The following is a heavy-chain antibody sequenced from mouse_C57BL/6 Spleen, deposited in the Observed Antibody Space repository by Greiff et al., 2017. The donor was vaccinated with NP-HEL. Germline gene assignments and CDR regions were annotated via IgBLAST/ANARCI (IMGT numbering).Heavy chain of an antibody. Sequence: QLQQSVPVLLTPGASVPISCTASVYAFPSSWMNWLKPRPGTGLAWIGRIYPGDGDTNYNGKFKGKATLTADKSSSTAYMQLSSLTSEDSAVYFCARAGNDYWGQGTTLTVSS. J-gene: IGHJ2*01. CDR2: IYPGDGDT. D-gene: IGHD1-1*01. CDR3: ARAGNDY. V-gene: IGHV1-82*01. CDR1: VYAFPSSW.